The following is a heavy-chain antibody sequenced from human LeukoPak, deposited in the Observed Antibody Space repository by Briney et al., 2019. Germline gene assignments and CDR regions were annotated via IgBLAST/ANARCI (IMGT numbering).Heavy chain of an antibody. CDR2: ISYDGSHK. J-gene: IGHJ4*02. CDR1: GFTFSSFA. V-gene: IGHV3-30*04. D-gene: IGHD6-19*01. CDR3: AKDCSSGWMKYYFDY. Sequence: GGSLRLSCAASGFTFSSFAIYWVRQAPGKGLQWVALISYDGSHKYYADSVKGRFTISRDNSKNTLYLQMNSLRAEDTAVYYCAKDCSSGWMKYYFDYWGQGTLVTVSS.